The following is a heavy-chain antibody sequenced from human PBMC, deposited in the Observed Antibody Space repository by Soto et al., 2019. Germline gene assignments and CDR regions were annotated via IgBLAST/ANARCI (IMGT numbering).Heavy chain of an antibody. CDR2: ISASGDST. CDR3: ATDPRGPDY. CDR1: GVGFSNYG. J-gene: IGHJ4*02. V-gene: IGHV3-23*01. Sequence: VHLLESGGGLVQPAGSLKLSCATSGVGFSNYGMSWVRQAPGKGLEWVSGISASGDSTYYADPVKGRFTISGDNSKRTLYLQMNSLRAEDTAIYYCATDPRGPDYWGQGTQVTVS.